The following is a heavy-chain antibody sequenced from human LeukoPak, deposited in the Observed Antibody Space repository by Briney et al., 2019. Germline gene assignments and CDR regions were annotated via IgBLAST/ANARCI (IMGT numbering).Heavy chain of an antibody. CDR2: IYHSGST. CDR1: GGSISSGGYY. CDR3: ARVPYQPGIAAAGTFTFDY. J-gene: IGHJ4*02. V-gene: IGHV4-30-2*01. Sequence: PSQTLPLTCTVSGGSISSGGYYWSWIRQPPGKGLEWIGYIYHSGSTYYNPSPKSRVTISVDRSKNQFSLKLSSVTAADTAVYYCARVPYQPGIAAAGTFTFDYWGQGTLVTVSS. D-gene: IGHD6-13*01.